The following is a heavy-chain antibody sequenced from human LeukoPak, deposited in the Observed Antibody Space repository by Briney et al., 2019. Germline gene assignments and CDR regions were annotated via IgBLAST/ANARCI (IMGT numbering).Heavy chain of an antibody. CDR2: IYTSGST. J-gene: IGHJ4*02. V-gene: IGHV4-4*07. D-gene: IGHD3-22*01. CDR3: ARVHYYDNSGYWFFDY. CDR1: GGSISSYY. Sequence: PSETLSLTCTVSGGSISSYYWSWIRQPAGKGLEWIGRIYTSGSTNYNPSLKSRVTISVDTSKNQLSLKLSSVTAADTAVYYCARVHYYDNSGYWFFDYWGQGTLVTVSS.